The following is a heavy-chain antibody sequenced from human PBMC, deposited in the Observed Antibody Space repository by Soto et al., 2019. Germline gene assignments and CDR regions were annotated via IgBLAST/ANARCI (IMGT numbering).Heavy chain of an antibody. CDR3: AKDLGSSGHNY. V-gene: IGHV3-30*18. CDR1: GFTFSSYG. D-gene: IGHD6-19*01. J-gene: IGHJ4*02. CDR2: ISYDGINK. Sequence: GGSLRLSCAASGFTFSSYGMHWVRQAPGKGLEWVAVISYDGINKYYADSVKGRFTIFRDNSKNTLYLQMNSLRAEDTAVYYCAKDLGSSGHNYWGQGTLVTVSS.